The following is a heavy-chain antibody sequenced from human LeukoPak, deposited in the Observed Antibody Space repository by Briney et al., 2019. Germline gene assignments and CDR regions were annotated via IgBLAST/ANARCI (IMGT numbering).Heavy chain of an antibody. CDR1: GFSLSTSGVG. J-gene: IGHJ3*02. Sequence: SGPTLVNPTKTLTLTCTFSGFSLSTSGVGVGWIRQPPGKALEWLALIYWDDDKRYSPSLKSRLTITKDTSKNQVVLTMTNMDPVDTATYYCAHTPRGYSYGYGAFDIWGQGTMVTVSS. V-gene: IGHV2-5*02. CDR2: IYWDDDK. CDR3: AHTPRGYSYGYGAFDI. D-gene: IGHD5-18*01.